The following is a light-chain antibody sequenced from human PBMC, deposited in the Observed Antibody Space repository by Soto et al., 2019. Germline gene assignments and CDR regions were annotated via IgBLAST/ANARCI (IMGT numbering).Light chain of an antibody. J-gene: IGLJ1*01. Sequence: QSALTQPRSVSGSPGQSVTISCTGTSSDVGGYNYVSWYQQHPGKAPKVMIYDVSERPSGVPDRFSGSKSGNTASLTISGLQDEDEADYYCRSYAGSPSYVFGTGTKLTVL. CDR2: DVS. CDR3: RSYAGSPSYV. V-gene: IGLV2-11*01. CDR1: SSDVGGYNY.